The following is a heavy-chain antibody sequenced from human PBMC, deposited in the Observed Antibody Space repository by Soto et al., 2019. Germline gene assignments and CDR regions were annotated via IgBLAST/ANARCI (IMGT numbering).Heavy chain of an antibody. CDR1: GGSISSSSYY. Sequence: QLQLQESGPGLVKPSETLSLTCTVSGGSISSSSYYWGWIRQPPGKGLEWIGSIYYSGSTYYNLSLKSRVTISVDTSKNQFSLKLSSVTAADTAVYYCATISVEMATVNGPDYWGQGTLVTVSS. CDR2: IYYSGST. CDR3: ATISVEMATVNGPDY. J-gene: IGHJ4*02. D-gene: IGHD4-4*01. V-gene: IGHV4-39*01.